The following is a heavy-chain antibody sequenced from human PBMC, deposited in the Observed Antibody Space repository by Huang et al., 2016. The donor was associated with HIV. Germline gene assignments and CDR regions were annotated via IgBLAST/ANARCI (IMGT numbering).Heavy chain of an antibody. J-gene: IGHJ2*01. V-gene: IGHV3-30-3*01. CDR1: GFTFSNYP. D-gene: IGHD4-17*01. CDR3: ARDVLRGLGYFDV. CDR2: ISNDDGSTT. Sequence: QVQLVESGGGVVQPGGSLRLAWPASGFTFSNYPMHWVRQAPGKGLGWVAVISNDDGSTTYFADSVKGRFTISTDNSKNTVYLQMSSLRADDTAVFYCARDVLRGLGYFDVWGRGTLVTVSS.